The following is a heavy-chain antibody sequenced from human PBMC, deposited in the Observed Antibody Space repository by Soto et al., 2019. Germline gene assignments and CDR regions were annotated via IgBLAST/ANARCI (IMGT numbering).Heavy chain of an antibody. Sequence: ASVKVSCKASGYTFTNYGISWVRQAPGQGLEWMGWISAYNGNTNYAQNLQGRVTMTTDTSTSTAYMELRSLSSDDTAVYYRATVAVLRFLEWLIWGQGTLVTVSS. J-gene: IGHJ4*02. CDR1: GYTFTNYG. D-gene: IGHD3-3*01. CDR3: ATVAVLRFLEWLI. CDR2: ISAYNGNT. V-gene: IGHV1-18*04.